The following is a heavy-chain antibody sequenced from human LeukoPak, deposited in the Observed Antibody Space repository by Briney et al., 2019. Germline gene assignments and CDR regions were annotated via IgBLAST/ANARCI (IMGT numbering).Heavy chain of an antibody. J-gene: IGHJ4*02. V-gene: IGHV1-18*01. Sequence: ASVKVSCKASGYTFTSYGISWVRQAPGQGLAWMGWISAYNGNTNYAQKLQGRVTMTTDTSTSTAYMELRSLRSDDTAVYYCARDHASDYYDSSGYYFPYYFDYWGQGTLVTVSS. CDR3: ARDHASDYYDSSGYYFPYYFDY. D-gene: IGHD3-22*01. CDR2: ISAYNGNT. CDR1: GYTFTSYG.